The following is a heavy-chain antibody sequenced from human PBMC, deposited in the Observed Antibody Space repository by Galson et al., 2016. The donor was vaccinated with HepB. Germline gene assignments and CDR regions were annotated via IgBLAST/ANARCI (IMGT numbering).Heavy chain of an antibody. CDR2: IYKDGNT. J-gene: IGHJ2*01. CDR1: GFSVSDSY. CDR3: ATVLPAGHYWYPHL. Sequence: SLRLSCAASGFSVSDSYMTWVRQAPGKGLDWVSIIYKDGNTFHAQFVKGRFTISRDISKNSLDLQMSNVRAEDTAVYYCATVLPAGHYWYPHLWGRGTLVPVSS. V-gene: IGHV3-53*01.